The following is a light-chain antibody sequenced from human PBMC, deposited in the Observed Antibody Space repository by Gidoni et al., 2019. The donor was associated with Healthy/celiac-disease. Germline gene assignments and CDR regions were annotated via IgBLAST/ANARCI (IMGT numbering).Light chain of an antibody. CDR2: SNN. J-gene: IGLJ2*01. CDR1: SANIGSNT. V-gene: IGLV1-44*01. Sequence: QSVLTQPPSASGTPGQRVTISCSGSSANIGSNTVNWDEQLPEAAPKLLIYSNNQRPSGVPDRVSGSKSGTAASLAISGLQSEDEADYYCAAWDDSLNAVGFGGGTKLTVL. CDR3: AAWDDSLNAVG.